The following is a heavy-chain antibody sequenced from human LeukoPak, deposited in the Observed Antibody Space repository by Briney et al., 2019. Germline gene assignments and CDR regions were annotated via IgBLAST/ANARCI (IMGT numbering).Heavy chain of an antibody. CDR3: AVYGSGSYYPLDY. Sequence: GASVKVSCKASGYTFTNYGISWVRQAPGQGLEWMGWISTYDGTTKYAQKVQGRVTMTRDTLTSTVYMQLRSLRSDDTAVYYRAVYGSGSYYPLDYWGQGTLVTVSS. CDR1: GYTFTNYG. CDR2: ISTYDGTT. J-gene: IGHJ4*02. D-gene: IGHD3-10*01. V-gene: IGHV1-18*01.